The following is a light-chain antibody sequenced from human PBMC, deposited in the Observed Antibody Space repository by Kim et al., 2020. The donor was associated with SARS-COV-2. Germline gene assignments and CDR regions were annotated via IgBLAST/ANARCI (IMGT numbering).Light chain of an antibody. Sequence: YELTQPPSVSVAPGKTARITCGGNNIGSKSVHWYQQKPGQAPVVVIYYDSDRPSGIPERFSGSNSGNTATLTISRVEAGDEADYYCQVWDSSSDHPVFGGGTQLTVL. CDR1: NIGSKS. J-gene: IGLJ2*01. CDR3: QVWDSSSDHPV. V-gene: IGLV3-21*04. CDR2: YDS.